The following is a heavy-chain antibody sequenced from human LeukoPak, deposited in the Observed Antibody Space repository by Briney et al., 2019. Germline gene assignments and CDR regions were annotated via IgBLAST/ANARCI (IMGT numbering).Heavy chain of an antibody. CDR1: GGSISSYY. V-gene: IGHV4-59*01. D-gene: IGHD3-9*01. CDR3: ATLSLDWSYYYYGMDV. Sequence: SETLSLTCTVSGGSISSYYWSWIRQPPGKGLEWIGYIYYSVSTNYKPSLKSRVTISVDSSKNQFSLKLSSVTAADTAVYYCATLSLDWSYYYYGMDVWGQGTTVTVSS. J-gene: IGHJ6*02. CDR2: IYYSVST.